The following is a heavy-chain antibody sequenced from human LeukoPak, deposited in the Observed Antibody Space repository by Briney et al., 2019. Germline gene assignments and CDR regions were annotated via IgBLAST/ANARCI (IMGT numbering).Heavy chain of an antibody. CDR3: ARAGYSGYDTPLEYDY. CDR1: GYSISSGYY. V-gene: IGHV4-38-2*01. CDR2: IYHSGST. D-gene: IGHD5-12*01. Sequence: SEILSLTCAVSGYSISSGYYWGWIRQPPGKGLEWIGSIYHSGSTYYNPSLKSRVTISVDTSKNQFSLKLSSVTAADTAVYYCARAGYSGYDTPLEYDYWGQGTLVTVSS. J-gene: IGHJ4*02.